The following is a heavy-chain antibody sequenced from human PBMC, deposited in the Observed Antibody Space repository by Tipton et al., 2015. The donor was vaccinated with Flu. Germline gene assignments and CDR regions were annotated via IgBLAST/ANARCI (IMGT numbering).Heavy chain of an antibody. CDR2: TRNKANSYTT. CDR1: GFTFSDHY. J-gene: IGHJ3*02. Sequence: SLRLSCAASGFTFSDHYMDWVRQAPGKGLEWVGRTRNKANSYTTEYAASVKGRFTISRDDSKNSLYLQMNSLKTEDTAVYYCARGGPYSGSSTDAFDIWGQGTMVTVSS. CDR3: ARGGPYSGSSTDAFDI. D-gene: IGHD1-26*01. V-gene: IGHV3-72*01.